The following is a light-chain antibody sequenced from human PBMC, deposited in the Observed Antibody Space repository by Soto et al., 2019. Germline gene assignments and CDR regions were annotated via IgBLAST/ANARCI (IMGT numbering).Light chain of an antibody. J-gene: IGKJ1*01. V-gene: IGKV3-11*01. CDR3: QQRSGCAPT. CDR1: QSVSNY. Sequence: RASQSVSNYLAWYQQKPGQAPRLLIYDASNRATGIPARFSGSGSGTNCTLTTSCLEREDFPADYCQQRSGCAPTLGQGTKVDIK. CDR2: DAS.